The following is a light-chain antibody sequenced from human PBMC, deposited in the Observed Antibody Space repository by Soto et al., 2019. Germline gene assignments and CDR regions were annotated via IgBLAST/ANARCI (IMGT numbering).Light chain of an antibody. CDR1: QDITTY. Sequence: DIQMTQSPSSLSASVGVIVTTTCQTSQDITTYLNWYQQKPGKAPRLLLYDASSLETGVPARFSGSGSGTDFTFTSSSLQPEDIATYYCQHYDHLPITFGQGTRLEI. V-gene: IGKV1-33*01. CDR3: QHYDHLPIT. CDR2: DAS. J-gene: IGKJ5*01.